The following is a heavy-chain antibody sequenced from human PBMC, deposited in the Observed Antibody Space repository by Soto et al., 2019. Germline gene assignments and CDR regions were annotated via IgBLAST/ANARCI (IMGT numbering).Heavy chain of an antibody. V-gene: IGHV1-69*13. CDR1: GGTFSTSP. CDR2: IIPIFGTP. CDR3: ASGEFLTTNYYYYGMAG. D-gene: IGHD3-10*01. Sequence: SVKVSCKASGGTFSTSPISWVRQAPGQGLEWMGGIIPIFGTPNYAQRFQGRLTITADESTTTAYLEVSSLRSEDTAVYYCASGEFLTTNYYYYGMAGWGQGTTVTVAS. J-gene: IGHJ6*01.